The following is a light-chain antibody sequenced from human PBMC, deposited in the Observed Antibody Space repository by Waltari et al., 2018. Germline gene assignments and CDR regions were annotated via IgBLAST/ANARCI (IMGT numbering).Light chain of an antibody. Sequence: QSALTQPASVSGSPCQSITISCTGTSSDVGGYNSASWYQQHPGKAPKLMIYEVSNRPSGVSNRFSGSKSGNTASLTISGLQAEDEADYYCSSYTSSSTWVFGGGTKLTVL. CDR3: SSYTSSSTWV. V-gene: IGLV2-14*01. CDR1: SSDVGGYNS. J-gene: IGLJ3*02. CDR2: EVS.